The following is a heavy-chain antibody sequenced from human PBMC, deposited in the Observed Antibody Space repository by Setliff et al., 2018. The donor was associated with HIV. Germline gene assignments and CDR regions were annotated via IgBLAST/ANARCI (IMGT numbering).Heavy chain of an antibody. CDR1: GYTFTDYF. D-gene: IGHD2-2*03. Sequence: VASVKVSCKSSGYTFTDYFIHWVRQAPGQGLGWMGWISPDNGNTRISQRFRGSVTMTRDRSINTASLELSGLTSDDTAVYYCAKVDNGHCLSNSCRDFDYWGQGTLVTVSS. V-gene: IGHV1-2*02. CDR2: ISPDNGNT. CDR3: AKVDNGHCLSNSCRDFDY. J-gene: IGHJ4*02.